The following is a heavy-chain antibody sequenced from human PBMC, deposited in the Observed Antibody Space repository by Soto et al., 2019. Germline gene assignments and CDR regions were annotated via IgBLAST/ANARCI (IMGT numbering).Heavy chain of an antibody. CDR2: INHSGST. D-gene: IGHD2-2*01. CDR3: ARGRKYQLPKYYYYYMDV. Sequence: SETLSLTCAVYGGSVSGYYWSWIRQPPGKGLEWIGEINHSGSTNYNPSLKSRVTISVDTSKNQFSLKLSSVTAADTAVYYCARGRKYQLPKYYYYYMDVWGKGTTVTVSS. J-gene: IGHJ6*03. V-gene: IGHV4-34*01. CDR1: GGSVSGYY.